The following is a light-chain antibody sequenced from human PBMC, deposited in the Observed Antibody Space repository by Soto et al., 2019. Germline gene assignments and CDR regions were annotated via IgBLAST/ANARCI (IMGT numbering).Light chain of an antibody. J-gene: IGKJ2*01. CDR3: QEYNSCPPTYT. V-gene: IGKV3-15*01. CDR2: GAS. Sequence: EIVMTQSPATLSVSPGETATLSCRASQSVASRLAWYQQKPGQPPRLLISGASTRATSTPARFSGSGSGTDFTLTINSLQSEDFAVYYCQEYNSCPPTYTFGQGTKLEI. CDR1: QSVASR.